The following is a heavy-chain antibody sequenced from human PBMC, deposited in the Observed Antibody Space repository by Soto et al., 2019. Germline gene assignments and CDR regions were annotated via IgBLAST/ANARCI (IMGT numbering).Heavy chain of an antibody. CDR2: IRAYNGNT. CDR1: GYTFTSYG. CDR3: ARVAPPADY. V-gene: IGHV1-18*01. J-gene: IGHJ4*02. Sequence: QVQLVQSGAEVKKPGASVKVSRKPPGYTFTSYGITWVRQAHGQGLEWMGRIRAYNGNTNYAQKLQRRATSTADTSTSTALMQLRSLRSDDTVGYSCARVAPPADYRGQGTLVTVSS.